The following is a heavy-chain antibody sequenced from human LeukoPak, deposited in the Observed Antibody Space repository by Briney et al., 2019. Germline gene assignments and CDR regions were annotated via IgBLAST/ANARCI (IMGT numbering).Heavy chain of an antibody. CDR1: GFTFSNYW. V-gene: IGHV3-74*03. CDR3: ARDKKSGESSEIDY. J-gene: IGHJ4*02. Sequence: GGSLRHSCAASGFTFSNYWVHWVRHAPGKGLVWVSRINRDGSTTKYADSVKGRFTVSRDNAKNTLNLQMNSLRAEDTAVYYCARDKKSGESSEIDYWGQGTLVTVSS. CDR2: INRDGSTT. D-gene: IGHD3-10*01.